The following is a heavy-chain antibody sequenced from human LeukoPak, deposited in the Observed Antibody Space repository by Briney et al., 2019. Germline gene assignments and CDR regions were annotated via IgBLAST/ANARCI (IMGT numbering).Heavy chain of an antibody. D-gene: IGHD4-17*01. V-gene: IGHV1-2*02. CDR2: INPNSGGT. J-gene: IGHJ4*02. CDR1: GYTFTGYY. Sequence: ASVKVSCKASGYTFTGYYMHWVRQAPGQGLEWMGWINPNSGGTNYAQKFQGRVTMTRDTSISTAYMELRSLRSDDTAVYYCARAEGTVTRGWYFDHWGQGTLVTVSS. CDR3: ARAEGTVTRGWYFDH.